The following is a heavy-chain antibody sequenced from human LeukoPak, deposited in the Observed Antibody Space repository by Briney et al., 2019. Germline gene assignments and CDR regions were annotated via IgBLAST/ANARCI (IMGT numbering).Heavy chain of an antibody. D-gene: IGHD1-14*01. CDR2: IHHSGST. Sequence: TPSETLSLTCTVSGYSISSGYYWGWIRQPPGKGLEWIGSIHHSGSTYYNPSLKSRVTTSVDTSNNQFSLRLSSVTAADTAVYYCARSVGWTTYYFDYWGQGTLVTVSS. J-gene: IGHJ4*02. CDR1: GYSISSGYY. CDR3: ARSVGWTTYYFDY. V-gene: IGHV4-38-2*02.